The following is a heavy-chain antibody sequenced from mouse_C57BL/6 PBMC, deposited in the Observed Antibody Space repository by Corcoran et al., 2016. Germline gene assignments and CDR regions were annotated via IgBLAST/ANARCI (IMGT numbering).Heavy chain of an antibody. Sequence: QIQLVQSGPELKKPGETVKISCKASGYTFTTYGMSWVKQAPGKGLKWMGWINTYSGVPTYADDFKGRFAFSLETSASTAYLQINNLKNEDTATYVCARDSPMVTTFDYWGQGTTLTVSS. CDR2: INTYSGVP. D-gene: IGHD2-2*01. CDR3: ARDSPMVTTFDY. CDR1: GYTFTTYG. J-gene: IGHJ2*01. V-gene: IGHV9-3*01.